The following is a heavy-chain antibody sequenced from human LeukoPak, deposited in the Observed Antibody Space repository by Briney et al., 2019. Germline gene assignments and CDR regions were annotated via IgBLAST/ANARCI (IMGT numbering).Heavy chain of an antibody. V-gene: IGHV3-48*03. CDR2: ISSSGSTI. D-gene: IGHD6-13*01. J-gene: IGHJ3*02. Sequence: GGSLRLSCAASGFTFSSYEMNWVRQAPGKGLEWVSYISSSGSTIYCADSVKGRFTISRDNAKNSLYLQMNSLRAEDTAVYYCARPRAAAYDAFDIWGQGTMVTVSS. CDR1: GFTFSSYE. CDR3: ARPRAAAYDAFDI.